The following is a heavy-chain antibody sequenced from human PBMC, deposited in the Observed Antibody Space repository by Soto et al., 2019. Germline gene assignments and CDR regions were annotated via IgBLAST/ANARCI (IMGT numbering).Heavy chain of an antibody. V-gene: IGHV3-23*01. CDR3: AKLSVDSSGATTY. CDR2: ISGSGGST. J-gene: IGHJ4*02. Sequence: GGSLSLSCAASGFPFSSYAMSWVRQAPGKGLEWVSAISGSGGSTYYADSVKGRFTISRDNSKNTLYLQMNSLRAEDTAVYYCAKLSVDSSGATTYWGQGTLVTVSS. CDR1: GFPFSSYA. D-gene: IGHD3-22*01.